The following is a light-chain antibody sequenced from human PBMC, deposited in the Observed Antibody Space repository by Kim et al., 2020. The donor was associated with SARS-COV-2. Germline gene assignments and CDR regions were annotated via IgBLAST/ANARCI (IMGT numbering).Light chain of an antibody. J-gene: IGLJ2*01. Sequence: QSALTQPASVSGSPGQSITISCTGSSSDVGAYNRVSWYQQHPGKAPKLMISDVSDRPSGVSNRFSGSKSDNTASLTISGLQAEDEADYFCSSLTSGATSVVFGGGTQLTVL. CDR1: SSDVGAYNR. CDR2: DVS. CDR3: SSLTSGATSVV. V-gene: IGLV2-14*03.